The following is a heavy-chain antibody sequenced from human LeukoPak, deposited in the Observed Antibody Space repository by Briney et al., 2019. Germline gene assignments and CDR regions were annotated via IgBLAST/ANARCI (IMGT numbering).Heavy chain of an antibody. D-gene: IGHD3-10*01. J-gene: IGHJ4*02. Sequence: LPGGSLRLSCAASGFTFSDYGMSWVRQAPGKGLEWVSSISSTGGTTYYADSVKGRFTISRDNAKNTLYLQMNSLRAEDTAVYYCAKDLHYGSADYWGQGTLVTVSS. CDR2: ISSTGGTT. CDR1: GFTFSDYG. CDR3: AKDLHYGSADY. V-gene: IGHV3-23*01.